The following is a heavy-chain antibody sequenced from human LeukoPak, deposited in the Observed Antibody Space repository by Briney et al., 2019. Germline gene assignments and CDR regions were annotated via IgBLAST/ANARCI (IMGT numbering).Heavy chain of an antibody. Sequence: PGGSLRLSCEPSGFILNNYGMHWVRQAPGKGLEWVAGIWYDGTNKYYADSVKGRFTISRANSNNTLYLQMSNLRVEDTAVYYCAKGTRGSWSEGFDYWGHGTLVTVSS. V-gene: IGHV3-33*06. D-gene: IGHD1-1*01. CDR3: AKGTRGSWSEGFDY. CDR1: GFILNNYG. CDR2: IWYDGTNK. J-gene: IGHJ4*01.